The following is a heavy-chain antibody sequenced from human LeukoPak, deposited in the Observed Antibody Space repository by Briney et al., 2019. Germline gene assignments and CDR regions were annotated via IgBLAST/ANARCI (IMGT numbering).Heavy chain of an antibody. CDR2: ISSSSNYT. D-gene: IGHD2-21*01. V-gene: IGHV3-21*06. CDR3: VRHRLVVVPAAKSYYYYGLDV. CDR1: GFTFRKYG. Sequence: GGSLRLSCVATGFTFRKYGMNWVRQAPGKGLEWVSSISSSSNYTYYADSMKGRIAISRDNAHNSLYLQINNLTAEDTGLYYCVRHRLVVVPAAKSYYYYGLDVWGQGTTVTVSS. J-gene: IGHJ6*02.